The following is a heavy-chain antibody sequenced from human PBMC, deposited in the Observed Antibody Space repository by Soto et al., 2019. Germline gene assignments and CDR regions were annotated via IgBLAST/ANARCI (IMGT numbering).Heavy chain of an antibody. CDR3: ARGPGGFGEFSLDY. D-gene: IGHD3-10*01. V-gene: IGHV4-4*07. Sequence: QVQLQEWGPGLVKPSETLSLTCTVSGGSITTYYWSWLRQPAGKGLAWIGRIYSGGRTNYNPSLRSRVTVSVDMSKNQFSLKPSSVTAADTAVYYGARGPGGFGEFSLDYWGQGTLVTVSS. CDR1: GGSITTYY. CDR2: IYSGGRT. J-gene: IGHJ4*02.